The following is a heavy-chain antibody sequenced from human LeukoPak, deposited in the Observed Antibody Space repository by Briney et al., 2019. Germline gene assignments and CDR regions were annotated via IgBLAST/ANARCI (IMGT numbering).Heavy chain of an antibody. V-gene: IGHV1-2*02. CDR2: INPNSGGT. CDR1: GYTFTGYY. D-gene: IGHD3-3*01. J-gene: IGHJ4*02. Sequence: ASVMVSCKASGYTFTGYYMHWVRQAPGQGLEWMGWINPNSGGTNYAQKFQGRVTMTRDTSISTAYMELSRLRSDDTAVYYCARGITIFGVTDGEAGVYWGQGTLVTVSS. CDR3: ARGITIFGVTDGEAGVY.